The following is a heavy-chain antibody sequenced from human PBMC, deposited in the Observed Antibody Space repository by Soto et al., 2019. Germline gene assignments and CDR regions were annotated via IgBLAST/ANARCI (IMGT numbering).Heavy chain of an antibody. D-gene: IGHD5-18*01. CDR2: ISTSSSYT. Sequence: PGGSLRLSCADSGFTFSSYAMSWVRQAPGKGLEWVSAISTSSSYTNYADSVKGRFTVSRESANNTLYLEMNSLRAEDTAVYFCARDRDTYGHGFFDSWGQGALVTVSS. V-gene: IGHV3-21*04. CDR1: GFTFSSYA. CDR3: ARDRDTYGHGFFDS. J-gene: IGHJ4*02.